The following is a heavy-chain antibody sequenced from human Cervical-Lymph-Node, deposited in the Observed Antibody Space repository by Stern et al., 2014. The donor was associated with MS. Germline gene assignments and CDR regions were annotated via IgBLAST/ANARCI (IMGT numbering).Heavy chain of an antibody. V-gene: IGHV5-51*03. CDR3: ARRGHGYMGIDY. Sequence: EVQLVKSGAEVKKPGESLRISCEVSGYKFTNNWIGWVRQMPGKGLEWMGIIYPGDSETRYSPSFQGQVTILVDKSNTTAYLQWSSLKASDTALYYCARRGHGYMGIDYWGQGTPVTVSS. CDR2: IYPGDSET. CDR1: GYKFTNNW. D-gene: IGHD5-24*01. J-gene: IGHJ4*02.